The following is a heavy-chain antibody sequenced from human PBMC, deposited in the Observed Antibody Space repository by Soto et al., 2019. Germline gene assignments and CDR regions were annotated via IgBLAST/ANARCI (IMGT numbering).Heavy chain of an antibody. CDR1: GFTFSSYG. CDR2: IRYDGSNK. D-gene: IGHD3-22*01. J-gene: IGHJ3*02. Sequence: QVQLVESGGGVVPPGRSLRLPCAACGFTFSSYGMHWVRQAPGKGLEWVAVIRYDGSNKNYADSVKGRFTISRDNSKNTLYLQMNSLRDEDTAVYYCARDRYPYYHHSPGDAFDIWGQGTIVTVSS. V-gene: IGHV3-33*01. CDR3: ARDRYPYYHHSPGDAFDI.